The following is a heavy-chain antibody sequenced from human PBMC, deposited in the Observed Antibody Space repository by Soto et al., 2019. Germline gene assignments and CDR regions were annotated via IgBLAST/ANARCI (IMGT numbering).Heavy chain of an antibody. CDR3: ARELYCSGGSCYSPDYYYYGMDV. V-gene: IGHV3-30*03. Sequence: GGSLRLSCAASGFTFSSYSMNWVRQAPGKGLEWVSYITYDGSNIYYADSVKGRFTISRDNSKNTLYLQMNSLRAEDTAVYYCARELYCSGGSCYSPDYYYYGMDVWGQGTAVTVSS. CDR2: ITYDGSNI. D-gene: IGHD2-15*01. J-gene: IGHJ6*02. CDR1: GFTFSSYS.